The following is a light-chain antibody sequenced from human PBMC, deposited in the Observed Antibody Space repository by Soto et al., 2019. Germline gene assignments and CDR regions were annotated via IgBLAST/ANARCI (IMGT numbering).Light chain of an antibody. V-gene: IGKV3D-20*02. CDR1: QSVSASF. Sequence: EIVLTQSPGTLSLSPGERATLSCRASQSVSASFLSWYQQKRGQAPRLLMFGASSRATGIPDRFSGSGSGTDFTLTISSLEPEDSAVYYCQQRHMWPITFGQGTRLEIK. CDR2: GAS. CDR3: QQRHMWPIT. J-gene: IGKJ5*01.